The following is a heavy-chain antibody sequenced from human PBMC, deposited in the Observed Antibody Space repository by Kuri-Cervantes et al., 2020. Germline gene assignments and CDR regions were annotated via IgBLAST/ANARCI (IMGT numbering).Heavy chain of an antibody. J-gene: IGHJ4*02. D-gene: IGHD3-10*01. CDR1: GGSISSSSYY. V-gene: IGHV4-39*07. CDR3: ARVGTRYSG. CDR2: INHSGST. Sequence: SETLSLTCTVSGGSISSSSYYWSWIRQPPGKGLEWIGEINHSGSTNYNPSLKSRVTISVDTSKNQFSLKLSSVTAADTAVYYCARVGTRYSGWGQGTLVTVSS.